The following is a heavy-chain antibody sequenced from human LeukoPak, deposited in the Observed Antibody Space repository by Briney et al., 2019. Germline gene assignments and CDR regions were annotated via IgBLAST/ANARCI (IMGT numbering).Heavy chain of an antibody. CDR3: ARAYYDYVWGSYRPQQYFDY. J-gene: IGHJ4*02. CDR1: GGSLSSGGYY. D-gene: IGHD3-16*02. CDR2: IYYSGST. V-gene: IGHV4-31*03. Sequence: SQTLSLTCTVSGGSLSSGGYYWSWIRQHPGKGLEWIGYIYYSGSTYYNPSLKSRVTISVDTSKNQFSLKLSSVTAADTAVYYCARAYYDYVWGSYRPQQYFDYWGQGTLVTVSS.